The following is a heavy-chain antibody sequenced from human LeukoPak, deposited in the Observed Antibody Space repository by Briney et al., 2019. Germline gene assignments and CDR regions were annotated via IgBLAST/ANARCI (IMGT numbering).Heavy chain of an antibody. CDR1: GYTLTELS. CDR3: ATDPPVRAVAGKPPDDY. CDR2: FDPEDGET. D-gene: IGHD6-19*01. Sequence: ASVKVSCKASGYTLTELSMHWVRQAPGKGLEWMGGFDPEDGETIYAQKFQGRVTMTEDTSTDTAYMELSSLRSEDTAVYYCATDPPVRAVAGKPPDDYWGQGTLVTVSS. V-gene: IGHV1-24*01. J-gene: IGHJ4*02.